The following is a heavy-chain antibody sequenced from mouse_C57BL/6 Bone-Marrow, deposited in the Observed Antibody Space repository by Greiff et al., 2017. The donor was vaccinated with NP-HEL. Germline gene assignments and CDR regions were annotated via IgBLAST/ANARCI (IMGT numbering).Heavy chain of an antibody. Sequence: EVQLMESEGGLVQPGSSMKLSCTASGFTFSDYYMAWVRQVPEKGLEWVANINYDGSSTYYLDSLKSRFIISRDNAKNILYLQMSSLKSEDTATYYCARDDAPYYAMDYWGQGTSVTVSS. J-gene: IGHJ4*01. CDR2: INYDGSST. CDR1: GFTFSDYY. V-gene: IGHV5-16*01. CDR3: ARDDAPYYAMDY.